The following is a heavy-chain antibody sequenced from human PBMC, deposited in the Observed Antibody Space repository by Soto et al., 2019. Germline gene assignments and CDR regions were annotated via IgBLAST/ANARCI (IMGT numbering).Heavy chain of an antibody. CDR1: GFTFSSYA. V-gene: IGHV3-23*01. CDR3: AKGPLKWLFAYYFDY. J-gene: IGHJ4*02. CDR2: ISGSGGST. Sequence: GGSLRLSCAASGFTFSSYAMSWVRQAPGKGLEWVSAISGSGGSTYYADSVKGRFTISRDNSKNTLYLQMNSLRAEDTAVYYCAKGPLKWLFAYYFDYWGQGTLVTVSS. D-gene: IGHD3-3*01.